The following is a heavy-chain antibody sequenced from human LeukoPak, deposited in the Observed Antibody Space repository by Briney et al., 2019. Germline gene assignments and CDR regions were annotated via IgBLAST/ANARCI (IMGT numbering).Heavy chain of an antibody. CDR1: GFTFDDYG. CDR2: INWNGGST. D-gene: IGHD6-19*01. J-gene: IGHJ3*02. CDR3: ARHLQGEALAVGDAFEI. Sequence: PGGALRLSCAASGFTFDDYGMSWVRQAPGKGLEWVSGINWNGGSTGYADSVKGRFTISRDNAKNSLYLQMNSLRAEDTALYYCARHLQGEALAVGDAFEIWGKGTMVTVSS. V-gene: IGHV3-20*04.